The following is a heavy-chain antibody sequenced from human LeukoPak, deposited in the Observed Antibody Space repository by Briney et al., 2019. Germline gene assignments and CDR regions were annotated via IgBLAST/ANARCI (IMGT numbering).Heavy chain of an antibody. Sequence: PGGSLRLSCAASGFSFSTYAMTWVRQAPGRGLEWVSAIDGSGRYIFYRDSVQGRFAISRDNSKSTLFLQMNSLTAEDSAVYYCAKNYGPGNAFYDYWGQGVLVTVSS. CDR3: AKNYGPGNAFYDY. CDR1: GFSFSTYA. J-gene: IGHJ4*02. V-gene: IGHV3-23*01. D-gene: IGHD3-10*01. CDR2: IDGSGRYI.